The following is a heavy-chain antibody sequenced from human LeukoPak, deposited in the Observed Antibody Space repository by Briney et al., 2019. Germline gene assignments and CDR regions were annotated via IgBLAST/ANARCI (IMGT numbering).Heavy chain of an antibody. J-gene: IGHJ5*02. CDR1: GFTFSSYA. Sequence: GGSLRLSCAASGFTFSSYAMHGVRQAPGKGLEWVAVISYDGSNKYYADSVKGRFTISRDNSKNTLYLQMNSLRAEDTAVYYCAREGCSSTSCYYGNWFDPWGQGTLVTVSS. D-gene: IGHD2-2*01. CDR2: ISYDGSNK. V-gene: IGHV3-30*04. CDR3: AREGCSSTSCYYGNWFDP.